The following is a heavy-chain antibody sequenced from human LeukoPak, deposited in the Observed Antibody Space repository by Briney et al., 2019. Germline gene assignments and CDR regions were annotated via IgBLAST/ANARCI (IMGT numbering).Heavy chain of an antibody. CDR2: IYTSGTT. CDR1: GGSVRRGNYY. J-gene: IGHJ5*02. Sequence: PSETLSLTCTVSGGSVRRGNYYWTWIRQPAGSGLEWIGRIYTSGTTDYNPSLRTRVTISVDTSKNQFSLKLSSVTAADTAVYYCARDIRNWFDPWGQGTLVTVSS. V-gene: IGHV4-61*02. CDR3: ARDIRNWFDP. D-gene: IGHD2-21*01.